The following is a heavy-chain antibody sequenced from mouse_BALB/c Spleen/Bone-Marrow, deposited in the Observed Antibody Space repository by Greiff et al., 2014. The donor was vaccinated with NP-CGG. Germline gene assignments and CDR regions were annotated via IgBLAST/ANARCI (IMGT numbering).Heavy chain of an antibody. V-gene: IGHV1S130*01. CDR1: GYTFTSSW. CDR2: IHPSSGNT. Sequence: VQLVESGSVLVRPGASVKLSCKASGYTFTSSWMHWAKQRPGQGLEWIGDIHPSSGNTNYNEKFRGKATLTVDTSSNTAYVDLSSLTSEDSAVYYCARSYRFWYFDVWGAGTTVTVSS. D-gene: IGHD2-14*01. CDR3: ARSYRFWYFDV. J-gene: IGHJ1*01.